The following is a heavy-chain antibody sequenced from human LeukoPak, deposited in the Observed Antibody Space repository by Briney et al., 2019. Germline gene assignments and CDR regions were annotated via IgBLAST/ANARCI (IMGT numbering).Heavy chain of an antibody. CDR2: ISYDGSNR. D-gene: IGHD2-2*01. CDR3: ARLFRVVVPAANTHFDY. V-gene: IGHV3-30*04. CDR1: GFTFSSYA. Sequence: GGSLRFSCAGSGFTFSSYAMHWVRQAAGKGLEWVAVISYDGSNRYYADSVKGRFTISRDNSKNTPYLQMNSLRAEDTAVYYCARLFRVVVPAANTHFDYWGQGTLVTVSS. J-gene: IGHJ4*02.